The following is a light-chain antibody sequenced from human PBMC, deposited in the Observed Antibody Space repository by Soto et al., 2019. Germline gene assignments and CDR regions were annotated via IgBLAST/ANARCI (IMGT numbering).Light chain of an antibody. CDR3: QQYNNRPPIT. CDR2: GAA. CDR1: QSVGSN. J-gene: IGKJ5*01. Sequence: EIVMPQSPVTLSVSPGESATLSCSTSQSVGSNLAWYQQRPGQAPRLLIYGAATRATGIPVRFSGSGSGTEFTLTISGLQSEDFGVYLCQQYNNRPPITFGQGTRLEIK. V-gene: IGKV3D-15*01.